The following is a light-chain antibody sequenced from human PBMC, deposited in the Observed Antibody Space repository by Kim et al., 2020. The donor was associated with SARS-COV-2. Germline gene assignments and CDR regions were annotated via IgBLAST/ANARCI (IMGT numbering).Light chain of an antibody. J-gene: IGKJ1*01. CDR2: QAS. Sequence: DIQMTQSPSTLPASVGDTVTITCRASQRITPWLAWYQQKPGKAPKLLIYQASTLERGVPSRFSGSGSGTEFTLTISSLQPDDFATYYCQDCSGSSWTFGQGTKVDIK. V-gene: IGKV1-5*03. CDR1: QRITPW. CDR3: QDCSGSSWT.